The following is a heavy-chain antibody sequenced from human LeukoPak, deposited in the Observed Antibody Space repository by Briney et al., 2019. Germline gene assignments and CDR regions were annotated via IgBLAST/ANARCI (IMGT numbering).Heavy chain of an antibody. V-gene: IGHV3-23*01. CDR3: AKGQIQLENLPPPF. D-gene: IGHD1-1*01. CDR1: GFTFSRYA. CDR2: ISGSGGST. J-gene: IGHJ4*02. Sequence: GGSLRLSCAASGFTFSRYAVSWVRQAPGKGLEWVSAISGSGGSTYYADSVKGRFTISRDNSKNTLYLQMNSLRAEDTAVYYCAKGQIQLENLPPPFWGQGTLVTVSS.